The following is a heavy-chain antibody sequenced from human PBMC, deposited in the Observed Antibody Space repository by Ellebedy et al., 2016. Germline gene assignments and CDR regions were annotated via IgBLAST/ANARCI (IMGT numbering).Heavy chain of an antibody. Sequence: SETLSLXCTVYGESFSGYYWSWIRQPPGKGLEWIGEFTHDGNINYNTSLKSRVTISVDTSKSHFSLKLSSVTAADTAVYYCARINYFGSGSYYAPFDSWGQGTLVTVSS. D-gene: IGHD3-10*01. J-gene: IGHJ4*02. CDR3: ARINYFGSGSYYAPFDS. V-gene: IGHV4-34*01. CDR1: GESFSGYY. CDR2: FTHDGNI.